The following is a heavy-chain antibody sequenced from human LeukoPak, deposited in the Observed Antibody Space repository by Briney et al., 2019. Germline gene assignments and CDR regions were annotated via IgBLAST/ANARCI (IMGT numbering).Heavy chain of an antibody. CDR2: IASAGDT. J-gene: IGHJ5*02. Sequence: GGSLRLSCAASGFTFSTYDMHWVRQAIGKGLEWVSGIASAGDTFYSGSVKGRSTISRENAKKSSYLQMNSLRAGDTAVYYCARGGELGFDTWGQGTLVTVSS. V-gene: IGHV3-13*01. D-gene: IGHD1-7*01. CDR3: ARGGELGFDT. CDR1: GFTFSTYD.